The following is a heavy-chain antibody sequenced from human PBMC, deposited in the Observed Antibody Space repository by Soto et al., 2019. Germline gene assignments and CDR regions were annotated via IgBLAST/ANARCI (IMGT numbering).Heavy chain of an antibody. CDR1: GFTFSILA. J-gene: IGHJ4*02. Sequence: VGSLRLSCAASGFTFSILAMGWVRQAPGKGLEWVSVIDYTGGTTYYTDSVKGRFIISRDNSKKILYLQMNSLRTEDTAIYYCAKDATRTSGWYYFDYWGRGAQGTVS. D-gene: IGHD6-19*01. V-gene: IGHV3-23*01. CDR2: IDYTGGTT. CDR3: AKDATRTSGWYYFDY.